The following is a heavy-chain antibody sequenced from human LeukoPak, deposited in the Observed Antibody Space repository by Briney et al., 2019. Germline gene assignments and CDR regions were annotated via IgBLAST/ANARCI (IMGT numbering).Heavy chain of an antibody. J-gene: IGHJ4*02. D-gene: IGHD2/OR15-2a*01. V-gene: IGHV1-2*02. CDR2: IGPHSSAT. CDR3: AREGNGLLSKDFDY. CDR1: GFTFTDYY. Sequence: GASMKVSCKSSGFTFTDYYIHWVRPAPGQGLEWMGYIGPHSSATSSPQEFQGRVTMTRDTSMSTAYMELTRLTSDDTAVYYCAREGNGLLSKDFDYWGQGTLVTVSS.